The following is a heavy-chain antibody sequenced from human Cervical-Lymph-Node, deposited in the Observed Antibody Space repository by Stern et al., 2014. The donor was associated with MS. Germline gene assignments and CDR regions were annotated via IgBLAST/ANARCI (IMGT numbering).Heavy chain of an antibody. J-gene: IGHJ6*02. V-gene: IGHV1-69*01. CDR3: ASSYSGWDNPYHFYGMDV. CDR1: GGTLSRYA. CDR2: IIPISAKA. Sequence: QVQLVQSGAEAKKPGSSVKVSCKASGGTLSRYAISWVRQAPGQGLEWMGGIIPISAKANYAQKFQGRVKLIADESTSTAYMELSSLRSEDAAVYYCASSYSGWDNPYHFYGMDVWGQGITVTVSS. D-gene: IGHD6-19*01.